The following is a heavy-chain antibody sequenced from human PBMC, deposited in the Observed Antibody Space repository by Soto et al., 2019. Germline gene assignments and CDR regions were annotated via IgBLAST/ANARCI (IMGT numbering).Heavy chain of an antibody. V-gene: IGHV1-18*04. J-gene: IGHJ5*02. Sequence: VASVKVSCKASGYTFTSYGTAWVRQAPGQGLEWMGWISNYNGNTNYAQKVQDRVIMTSDTSTSTTYMELRSLRSDDTAVYYCARGPRYCSSSRCSSEVTWFDPWGQGTLVTVSS. CDR1: GYTFTSYG. D-gene: IGHD2-2*01. CDR3: ARGPRYCSSSRCSSEVTWFDP. CDR2: ISNYNGNT.